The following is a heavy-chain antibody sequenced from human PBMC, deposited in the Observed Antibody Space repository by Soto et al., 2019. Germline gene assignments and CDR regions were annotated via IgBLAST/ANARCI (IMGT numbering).Heavy chain of an antibody. D-gene: IGHD2-15*01. CDR3: ARERPRIGYYYYYGMDV. CDR2: IYYSGST. CDR1: GGSISSGGYY. V-gene: IGHV4-61*08. Sequence: SETLSLTCTVSGGSISSGGYYWSWIRQPPGKGLEWIGYIYYSGSTNYNPSLKSRVTISVDTSKNQFSLKLNSVTAADTAVYYCARERPRIGYYYYYGMDVWGQGTTVTVSS. J-gene: IGHJ6*02.